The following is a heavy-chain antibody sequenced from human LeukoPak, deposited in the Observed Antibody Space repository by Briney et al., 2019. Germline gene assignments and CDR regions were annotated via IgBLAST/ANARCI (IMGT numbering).Heavy chain of an antibody. CDR1: GFTFSTYW. J-gene: IGHJ4*02. Sequence: GGSLRLSCVASGFTFSTYWMSWVRQAPGKGLEWVANIKQDGSEKYYVDSVKGRFTIFRDNAKNSLYLQMNSLRAEDTAVYYCARNPSRRFDYWGQGTLVTVSS. CDR3: ARNPSRRFDY. V-gene: IGHV3-7*01. CDR2: IKQDGSEK.